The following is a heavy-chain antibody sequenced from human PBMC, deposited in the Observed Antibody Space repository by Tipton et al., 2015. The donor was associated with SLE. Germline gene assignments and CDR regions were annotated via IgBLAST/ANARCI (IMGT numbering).Heavy chain of an antibody. Sequence: SLRLSCAASGFTFSSYAMRWVRQAPGKGLEWVAVISYDGSNKYYADSVKGRFTISRDNSKNTLYLQMNSLRAEDTAVYYCARGLGGDHIDYWGQGTLVTVSS. CDR2: ISYDGSNK. CDR1: GFTFSSYA. CDR3: ARGLGGDHIDY. J-gene: IGHJ4*02. D-gene: IGHD2-21*01. V-gene: IGHV3-30*04.